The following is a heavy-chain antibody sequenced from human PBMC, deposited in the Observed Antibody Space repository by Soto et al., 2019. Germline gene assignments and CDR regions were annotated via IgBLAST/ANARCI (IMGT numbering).Heavy chain of an antibody. Sequence: PSETLSLTCTVSGGSISSYYWSWIRQPPGKGLEWIGYIYYSGSTNYSPSLKSRVTISVDTSKNQFSLKLSSVTAADTAVYYCARAYGGYADYWGQGALVTVPQ. J-gene: IGHJ4*02. CDR1: GGSISSYY. V-gene: IGHV4-59*01. CDR2: IYYSGST. D-gene: IGHD5-12*01. CDR3: ARAYGGYADY.